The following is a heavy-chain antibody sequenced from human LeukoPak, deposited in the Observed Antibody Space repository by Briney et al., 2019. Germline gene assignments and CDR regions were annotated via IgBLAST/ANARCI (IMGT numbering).Heavy chain of an antibody. J-gene: IGHJ4*02. Sequence: GGSLRLSCAASGVTFSSYAMGWVRQFPGKGLEWVSAISGSGGSTYYADSVKGRFTISRDNSKNTLHLQMDSLRAEDTAVYYCAKGPLIEVTGTTWDYWGQGTLVTVSS. D-gene: IGHD6-19*01. CDR2: ISGSGGST. CDR3: AKGPLIEVTGTTWDY. V-gene: IGHV3-23*01. CDR1: GVTFSSYA.